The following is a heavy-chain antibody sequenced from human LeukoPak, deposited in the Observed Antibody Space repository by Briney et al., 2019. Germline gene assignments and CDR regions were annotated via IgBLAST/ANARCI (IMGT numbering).Heavy chain of an antibody. J-gene: IGHJ4*02. V-gene: IGHV1-69*04. D-gene: IGHD3-22*01. CDR2: IIPILGIA. CDR1: GGTLSSYA. Sequence: SVKVSCKASGGTLSSYAISWVRQAPGQGLEWMGRIIPILGIANYAQKFQGRVTITADKSTSTAYMELSSLRSEDTAVYYCARDSSGYYYGFDYWGQGTLVTVSS. CDR3: ARDSSGYYYGFDY.